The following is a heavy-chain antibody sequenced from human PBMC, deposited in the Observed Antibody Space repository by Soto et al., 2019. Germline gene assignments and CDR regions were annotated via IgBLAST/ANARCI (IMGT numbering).Heavy chain of an antibody. Sequence: GGSLRLSCAASGFTFSSYAMHWVRQAPGKGLEWVAVISYVGSNKYYADSVKGRFTISRDNSKNTLYLQMNSLRAEDTAVYYCARDHRGFDYWGQGTLVTVSS. V-gene: IGHV3-30-3*01. CDR2: ISYVGSNK. CDR1: GFTFSSYA. J-gene: IGHJ4*02. CDR3: ARDHRGFDY.